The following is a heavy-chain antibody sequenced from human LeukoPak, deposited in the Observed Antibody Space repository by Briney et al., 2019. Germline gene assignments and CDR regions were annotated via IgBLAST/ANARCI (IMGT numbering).Heavy chain of an antibody. V-gene: IGHV1-2*02. CDR1: GYTFTNYA. CDR3: ARDRYGDGFAHFDF. Sequence: GASVKLSCKASGYTFTNYAMHWVRQAPGQGLEWIGWITPGGGTNYPQRFQGRVAITWDTSITTAYMDLSRLTSDDTAVYYCARDRYGDGFAHFDFWGQGDLVTVSS. CDR2: ITPGGGT. D-gene: IGHD5-24*01. J-gene: IGHJ4*02.